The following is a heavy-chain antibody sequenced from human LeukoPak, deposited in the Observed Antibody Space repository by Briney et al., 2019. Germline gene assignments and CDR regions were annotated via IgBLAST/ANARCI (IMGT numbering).Heavy chain of an antibody. J-gene: IGHJ6*02. CDR1: RFTFSSYA. CDR2: ISGGSGSI. Sequence: GGSLRLSCAASRFTFSSYAMSWVRQAPGKRLEWLSYISGGSGSIIHADSVRGRFTISRDDAMNSLYLQMNSLRAEDTAVYYCARDCRPYCASSSYYHMDVWGQGTTVTVSS. D-gene: IGHD2-21*02. V-gene: IGHV3-48*01. CDR3: ARDCRPYCASSSYYHMDV.